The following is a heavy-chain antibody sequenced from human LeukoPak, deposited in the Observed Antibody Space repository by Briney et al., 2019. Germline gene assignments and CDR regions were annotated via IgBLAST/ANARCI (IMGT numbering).Heavy chain of an antibody. D-gene: IGHD5-18*01. V-gene: IGHV4-59*08. Sequence: SETLSLTCTVPGGSISSYYWSWIRQPPGKGLEWIGYIYYSGSTNYNPSLKSRVTISVDTSKNQFSLKLSSVTAADTAVYYCAGGAAMAQGDYWGQGTLVTVSS. J-gene: IGHJ4*02. CDR1: GGSISSYY. CDR2: IYYSGST. CDR3: AGGAAMAQGDY.